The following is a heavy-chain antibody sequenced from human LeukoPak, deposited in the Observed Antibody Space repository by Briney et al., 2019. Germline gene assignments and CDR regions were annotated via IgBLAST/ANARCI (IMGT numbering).Heavy chain of an antibody. CDR2: IWHDGRNQ. V-gene: IGHV3-33*01. CDR1: GFTSSNFG. CDR3: ARQTGTYDLDY. Sequence: GRSLRLSCAASGFTSSNFGMHWVRQAPGEGLEWVAVIWHDGRNQHYADSVKGRFTISRDNSKGTLYLQMNSLRVEDTAVYYCARQTGTYDLDYWGQGTLVTVSS. D-gene: IGHD3-10*01. J-gene: IGHJ4*02.